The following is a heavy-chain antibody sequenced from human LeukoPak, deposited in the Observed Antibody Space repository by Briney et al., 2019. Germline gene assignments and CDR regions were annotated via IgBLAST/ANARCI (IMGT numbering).Heavy chain of an antibody. CDR2: IKQDGSEK. D-gene: IGHD3-22*01. Sequence: GGSLRLSCAASGFTSSDYWMPWVRQAPGKGLEWVANIKQDGSEKNYVASVKGRFTISRDNAKNSLYLQMNSLRDEDTAVYYCARYRDHSGNYFDHWGQGTLVTVSS. CDR3: ARYRDHSGNYFDH. V-gene: IGHV3-7*01. J-gene: IGHJ5*02. CDR1: GFTSSDYW.